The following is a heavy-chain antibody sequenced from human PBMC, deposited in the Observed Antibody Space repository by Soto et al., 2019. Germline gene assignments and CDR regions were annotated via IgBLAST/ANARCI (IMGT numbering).Heavy chain of an antibody. Sequence: QVQLVESGGGVVQPGRSLRLSCAASGFTFSSHGMHWVRQPPGKGLEWVAVISYDGSNKYYADSVKGRFTISRDNSKNTVYLQMNSLRAEDTAVYYWAKDPEYSYGYAFDSWGQGTLVTVSS. J-gene: IGHJ4*02. V-gene: IGHV3-30*18. CDR1: GFTFSSHG. CDR3: AKDPEYSYGYAFDS. D-gene: IGHD5-18*01. CDR2: ISYDGSNK.